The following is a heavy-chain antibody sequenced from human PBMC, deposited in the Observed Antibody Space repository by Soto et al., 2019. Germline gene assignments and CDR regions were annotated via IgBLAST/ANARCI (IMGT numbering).Heavy chain of an antibody. Sequence: SETLSLTCTFAGGSVSSGTYYWTWIRQPPGKGLEWIGYIYYSGSTNYNPSLKSRVNISADKSKNQFSLNLRSVTAADTAVYYCARGSHFDSSGFVYWGPGALVTVSS. CDR3: ARGSHFDSSGFVY. J-gene: IGHJ4*02. CDR2: IYYSGST. D-gene: IGHD3-22*01. V-gene: IGHV4-61*01. CDR1: GGSVSSGTYY.